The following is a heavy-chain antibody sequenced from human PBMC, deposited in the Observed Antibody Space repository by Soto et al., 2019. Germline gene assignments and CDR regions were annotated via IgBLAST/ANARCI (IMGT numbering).Heavy chain of an antibody. V-gene: IGHV3-30*18. CDR2: ISRDGSNK. J-gene: IGHJ6*02. Sequence: PGGSLRLSCAASGFTFSSYGMHWVRQAPGKGLEWVAFISRDGSNKYFADSVKGRFTISRDISKNTLYLQMNSLRAEDTAMYYCAKDFIAVAGTSVSYYYGMDVWGQGTTVTVSS. CDR3: AKDFIAVAGTSVSYYYGMDV. CDR1: GFTFSSYG. D-gene: IGHD6-19*01.